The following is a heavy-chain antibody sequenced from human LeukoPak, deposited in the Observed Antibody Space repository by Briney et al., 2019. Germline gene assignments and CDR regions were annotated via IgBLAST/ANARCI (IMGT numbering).Heavy chain of an antibody. CDR2: IYPGDSDT. D-gene: IGHD3-9*01. V-gene: IGHV5-51*01. CDR3: ARQKDYDIYAFDI. Sequence: GGSLKISCKGSGYSFTSYWIGWVRQRPGKGLGWMGIIYPGDSDTRYSPSFQGQVTISADKSIRTAYLQWSSLKASDTAMYYCARQKDYDIYAFDIWGQGTMVTVSS. J-gene: IGHJ3*02. CDR1: GYSFTSYW.